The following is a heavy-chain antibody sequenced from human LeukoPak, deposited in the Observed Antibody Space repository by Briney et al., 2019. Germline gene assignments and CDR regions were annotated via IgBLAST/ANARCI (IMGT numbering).Heavy chain of an antibody. J-gene: IGHJ6*03. V-gene: IGHV4-59*01. Sequence: SETLSLTCTVSGGSISSYYWSWIRQPPGKGLEWIGYIYYSGSTNYNPSLKSRVTISVDTSKNQFSLKLSSVTAADTAVYYCARDHPYCSSTSCHNYYYYYMGVWGKGTTVTVSS. CDR1: GGSISSYY. CDR2: IYYSGST. CDR3: ARDHPYCSSTSCHNYYYYYMGV. D-gene: IGHD2-2*02.